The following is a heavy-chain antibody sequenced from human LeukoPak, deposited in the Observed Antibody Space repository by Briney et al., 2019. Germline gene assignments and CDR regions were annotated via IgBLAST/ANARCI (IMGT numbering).Heavy chain of an antibody. CDR3: ARLLLWFGELYMWYFDL. J-gene: IGHJ2*01. CDR2: IYYSGST. D-gene: IGHD3-10*01. Sequence: SETLPLTCTVSGVSISSYYWSWIRQPPGKGLEWIGYIYYSGSTNYNPSLKSRVTISVDKSKNQFSLKLSSVTAADTAVYYCARLLLWFGELYMWYFDLWGRGTLVTVSS. CDR1: GVSISSYY. V-gene: IGHV4-59*12.